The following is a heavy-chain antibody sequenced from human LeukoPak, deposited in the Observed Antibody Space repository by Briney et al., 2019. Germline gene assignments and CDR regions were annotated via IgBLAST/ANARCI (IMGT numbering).Heavy chain of an antibody. J-gene: IGHJ4*02. V-gene: IGHV1-2*02. Sequence: GASVKVSCKASGYTFTGYYMHWVRQVPGQGLEWMGWINPNSGGTNYAQKFQGRVTMTRDTSISTAYMELSRLRSDDTAVYYCARSVLRYFDWPLSYWGQGTLVTVSS. CDR2: INPNSGGT. CDR1: GYTFTGYY. CDR3: ARSVLRYFDWPLSY. D-gene: IGHD3-9*01.